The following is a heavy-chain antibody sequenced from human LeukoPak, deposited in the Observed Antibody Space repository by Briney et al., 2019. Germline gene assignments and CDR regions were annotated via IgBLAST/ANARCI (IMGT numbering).Heavy chain of an antibody. D-gene: IGHD6-6*01. J-gene: IGHJ6*03. V-gene: IGHV1-46*01. CDR2: INPSGGST. CDR1: GYTFTSYY. CDR3: ARAGEMYSSSWVGYYYYMDV. Sequence: ASVKVPCKASGYTFTSYYMHWERQAPGQGLEWMGIINPSGGSTSYAQKFQGRVTMTRDMSTSTVYMELSSLRSEDTAVYYCARAGEMYSSSWVGYYYYMDVWGKGTTVTVSS.